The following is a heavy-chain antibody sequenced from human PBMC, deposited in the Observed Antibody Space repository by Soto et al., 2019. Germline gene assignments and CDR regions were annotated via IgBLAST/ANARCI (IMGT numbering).Heavy chain of an antibody. CDR1: GFNVGAFA. V-gene: IGHV3-23*01. J-gene: IGHJ4*02. CDR2: ISVSDAFI. CDR3: TRETVAGITGLDY. Sequence: GSLRLSCEASGFNVGAFAVNWVRQAPGKGLEWVSGISVSDAFIYYADSVRGRFSISRDASENILYLQMNSLRVDDTALYYCTRETVAGITGLDYWGPGTLVTVSS. D-gene: IGHD1-20*01.